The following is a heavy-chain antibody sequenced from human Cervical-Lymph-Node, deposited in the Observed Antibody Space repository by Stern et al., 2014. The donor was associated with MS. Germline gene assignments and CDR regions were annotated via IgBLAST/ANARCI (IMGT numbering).Heavy chain of an antibody. CDR2: IYPGDSES. J-gene: IGHJ4*02. V-gene: IGHV5-51*01. CDR3: AALVRGSYFY. Sequence: EVQLVQSGAEMKKPGESLKISCKGSGYSFTLYWIGWVRQMSGKGLEWLWIIYPGDSESRYSPSFQGQVTISADKSISTAYLQCSSLKASDTAMYYCAALVRGSYFYWGQGTLVTVSS. D-gene: IGHD1-26*01. CDR1: GYSFTLYW.